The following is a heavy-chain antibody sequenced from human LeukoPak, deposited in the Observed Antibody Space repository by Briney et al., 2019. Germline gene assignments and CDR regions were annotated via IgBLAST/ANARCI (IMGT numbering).Heavy chain of an antibody. CDR3: AKTMSPYYYDSSGF. CDR2: IRYDGSNK. D-gene: IGHD3-22*01. Sequence: AGGSLRLSCAASGFTFSSYGMHWVHQAPGKGLEWVAFIRYDGSNKYYADSAKGRFTISRDNSKNTLYLQMNSLRTEDTAVYYCAKTMSPYYYDSSGFWGQGTLVTVSS. V-gene: IGHV3-30*02. J-gene: IGHJ4*02. CDR1: GFTFSSYG.